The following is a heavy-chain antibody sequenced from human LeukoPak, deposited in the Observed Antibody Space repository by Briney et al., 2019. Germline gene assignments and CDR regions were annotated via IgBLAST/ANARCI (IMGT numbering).Heavy chain of an antibody. V-gene: IGHV4-61*02. Sequence: MASQTLSLTCTVSGGSIGSGGYYWTWIRQPAGKGLEWIGRIHTTGTANYNPSLKSRVTISVDTSKNQFSLKLSSVTAADTAVYYCARDDYSNGDFDYWGQGTLVTVSS. D-gene: IGHD4-11*01. CDR2: IHTTGTA. CDR1: GGSIGSGGYY. CDR3: ARDDYSNGDFDY. J-gene: IGHJ4*02.